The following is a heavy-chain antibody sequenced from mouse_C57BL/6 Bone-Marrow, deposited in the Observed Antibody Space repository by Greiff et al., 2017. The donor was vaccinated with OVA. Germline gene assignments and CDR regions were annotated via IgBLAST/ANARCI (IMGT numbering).Heavy chain of an antibody. J-gene: IGHJ3*01. V-gene: IGHV5-9*01. Sequence: EVKLMESGGGLVKPGGSLKLSCAASGFTFSSYTMSWVRQTPEKRLVWVATISGGGGNTYYPDSVKGRFTISRDNAKNTLYLQMSSLRSEDTALYYCARGYYYGSSLFAYWGQGTLVTVSA. CDR2: ISGGGGNT. CDR3: ARGYYYGSSLFAY. D-gene: IGHD1-1*01. CDR1: GFTFSSYT.